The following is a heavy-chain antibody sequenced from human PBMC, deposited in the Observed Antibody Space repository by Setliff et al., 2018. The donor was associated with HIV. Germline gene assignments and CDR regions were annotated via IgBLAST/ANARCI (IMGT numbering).Heavy chain of an antibody. Sequence: GESLKISCKASESVFAKHWIAWVRQMPGKGLEWMGIIYPGDSDARYSPSFQGQVTISADKSISTAYLQWSSLKASDTAMYYCARAGSGSYYNATHYWGQGTLVTVSS. CDR2: IYPGDSDA. V-gene: IGHV5-51*01. J-gene: IGHJ4*02. D-gene: IGHD3-10*01. CDR1: ESVFAKHW. CDR3: ARAGSGSYYNATHY.